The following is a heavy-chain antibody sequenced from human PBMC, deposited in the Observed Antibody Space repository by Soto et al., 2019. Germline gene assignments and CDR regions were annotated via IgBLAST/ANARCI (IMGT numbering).Heavy chain of an antibody. CDR3: ARHSCYYDGRWRSLDY. V-gene: IGHV5-10-1*01. J-gene: IGHJ4*02. Sequence: PVESLKISCKGSGYSFSSFTDYWITWVRQMPGKGLEWMGRIDPTDSYTHYSPSFQGHVTISVDKSISTAYLQWSSLKASDTAMYYCARHSCYYDGRWRSLDYWGQGTLVTVSA. CDR2: IDPTDSYT. CDR1: GYSFSSFTDYW. D-gene: IGHD3-22*01.